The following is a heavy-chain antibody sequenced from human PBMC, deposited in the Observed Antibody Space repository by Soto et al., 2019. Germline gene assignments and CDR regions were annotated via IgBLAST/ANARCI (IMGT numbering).Heavy chain of an antibody. CDR2: ISPIFETT. CDR3: ARRTAERRFGGNQLVRSDWFDP. Sequence: QVQLVQSGAEVRKPGSSVKVSCKASGGTFSNYAIAWVRQAPGQGLEWMGGISPIFETTHYEQKFQGRVTIRADESTSTAYMELSSLRSEDTAVYYCARRTAERRFGGNQLVRSDWFDPWGQGTLVTVSS. J-gene: IGHJ5*02. D-gene: IGHD6-6*01. V-gene: IGHV1-69*01. CDR1: GGTFSNYA.